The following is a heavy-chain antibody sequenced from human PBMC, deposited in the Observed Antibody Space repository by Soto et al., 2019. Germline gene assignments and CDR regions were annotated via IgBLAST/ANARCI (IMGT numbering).Heavy chain of an antibody. CDR1: GFTFSNYA. Sequence: GGSLRLSCAASGFTFSNYAMSWVRQAPGKGLDWVSTVSGSGSKTNYADSVLGRFSISRDNSKNTLYLQMDNVRAEDTAVYYCAKDQCRGGSCYSSGYDALDIWGQGTMVTVSS. CDR2: VSGSGSKT. D-gene: IGHD2-15*01. J-gene: IGHJ3*02. CDR3: AKDQCRGGSCYSSGYDALDI. V-gene: IGHV3-23*01.